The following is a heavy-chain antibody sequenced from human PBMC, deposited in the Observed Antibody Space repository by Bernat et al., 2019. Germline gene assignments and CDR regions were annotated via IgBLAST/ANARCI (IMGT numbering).Heavy chain of an antibody. V-gene: IGHV3-30-3*01. CDR2: ISYDGSNK. Sequence: QVQLVESGGGVVQPGRSLRLSCAASGFTFSSYAMLWVRQAPGKGLEWVAVISYDGSNKYYADSVKGRFTISRDNSKNTLYLQMNSLRAEDTAVYYCARVRTYYYDSSGYQYDAFDIWGQGTMVTVSS. D-gene: IGHD3-22*01. CDR1: GFTFSSYA. J-gene: IGHJ3*02. CDR3: ARVRTYYYDSSGYQYDAFDI.